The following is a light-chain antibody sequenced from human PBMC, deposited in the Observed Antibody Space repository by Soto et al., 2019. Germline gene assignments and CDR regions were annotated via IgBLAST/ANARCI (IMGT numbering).Light chain of an antibody. V-gene: IGKV3-20*01. CDR3: QQYNNWPPWT. CDR1: QLVSSYL. CDR2: GAS. J-gene: IGKJ1*01. Sequence: EIVFTQSPCTLSLSPGERATLSCRAIQLVSSYLLAWYQQKPGQAPRLLIYGASNRATGIPDRFSGSGSGTDFTLTISRLEPEDFAVYYCQQYNNWPPWTFGQGTKVDI.